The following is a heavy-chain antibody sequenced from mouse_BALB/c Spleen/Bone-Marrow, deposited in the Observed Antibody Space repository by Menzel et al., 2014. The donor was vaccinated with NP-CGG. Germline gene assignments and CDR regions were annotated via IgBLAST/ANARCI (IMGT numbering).Heavy chain of an antibody. CDR2: IDPANGNT. D-gene: IGHD2-2*01. CDR1: GFNIKDTY. J-gene: IGHJ2*01. Sequence: VQLQQSGAELVKPGASVKLSCTASGFNIKDTYMHWVKQRPEQGLEWIGRIDPANGNTKYDPKFQGKATITADTSSNTPYLQLISLTSYYTAVYYCSIYVYVYYFYYSAQRTTLTVSS. V-gene: IGHV14-3*02. CDR3: SIYVYVYYFYY.